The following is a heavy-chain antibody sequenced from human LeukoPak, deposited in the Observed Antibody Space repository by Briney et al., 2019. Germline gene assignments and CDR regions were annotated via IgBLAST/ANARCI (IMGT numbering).Heavy chain of an antibody. CDR3: ARSVATMAPHYFDY. J-gene: IGHJ4*02. D-gene: IGHD5-12*01. CDR1: GYRFTSYF. CDR2: IHPSDSDT. V-gene: IGHV5-51*01. Sequence: GESLKISCKASGYRFTSYFIGWVRQMPGKGLEWMGIIHPSDSDTRYSPSFEGQVTISADKSISTAYLQWSSLKASDTAMYYCARSVATMAPHYFDYWGQGTLVTVSS.